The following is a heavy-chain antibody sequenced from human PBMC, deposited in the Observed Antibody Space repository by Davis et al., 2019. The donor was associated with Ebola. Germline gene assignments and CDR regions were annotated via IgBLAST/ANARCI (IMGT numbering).Heavy chain of an antibody. D-gene: IGHD3-10*01. V-gene: IGHV3-15*01. CDR2: IKSRADGETT. CDR1: GFTFSDAW. Sequence: GGSLRLSCAASGFTFSDAWMTWVRQAPGKGLEWVGRIKSRADGETTDYGKAVKGTFTISRDDSKDTLYLQMNSLRAEDMAVYYCARGHWFLEVWGQGTLVTVSS. J-gene: IGHJ4*02. CDR3: ARGHWFLEV.